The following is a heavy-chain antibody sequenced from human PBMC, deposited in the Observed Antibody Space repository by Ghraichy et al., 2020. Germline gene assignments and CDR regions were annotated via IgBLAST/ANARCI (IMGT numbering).Heavy chain of an antibody. CDR3: ARTRSRYYDFWSGYSGQGSYYYGMDV. J-gene: IGHJ6*02. Sequence: SGPTLVKPTQTLTLTCTFSGFSLSTSGMCVSWIRQPPGKALEWLALIDWDDDKYYSTSLKTRLTISKDTSKNQVVLTMTNMDPVDTATYYCARTRSRYYDFWSGYSGQGSYYYGMDVWGQGTTVTVSS. V-gene: IGHV2-70*01. CDR2: IDWDDDK. CDR1: GFSLSTSGMC. D-gene: IGHD3-3*01.